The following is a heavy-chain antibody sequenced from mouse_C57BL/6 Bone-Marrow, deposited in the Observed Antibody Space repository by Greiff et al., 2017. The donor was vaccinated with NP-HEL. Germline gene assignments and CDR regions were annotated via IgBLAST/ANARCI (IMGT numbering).Heavy chain of an antibody. CDR2: FYPGSGSI. D-gene: IGHD1-2*01. Sequence: QVQLKESGAELVKPGASVKLSCKASGYTFTEYTIHWVKQRSGQGLEWIGWFYPGSGSIKYNEKFKDKATLTADKSSSTVYMELSRLTSEDSAVYFCARHEGQHYYGTFYFDYWGQGTTLTVSS. CDR3: ARHEGQHYYGTFYFDY. V-gene: IGHV1-62-2*01. J-gene: IGHJ2*01. CDR1: GYTFTEYT.